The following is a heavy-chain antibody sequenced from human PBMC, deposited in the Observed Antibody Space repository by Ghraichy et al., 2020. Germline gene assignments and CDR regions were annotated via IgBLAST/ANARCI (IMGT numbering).Heavy chain of an antibody. CDR2: IRSKAYGGTT. J-gene: IGHJ3*02. CDR1: GFTFGDYA. D-gene: IGHD3-10*01. V-gene: IGHV3-49*03. CDR3: TRDQGRPVLLWFGELQDAFDI. Sequence: GGSLRLSCTASGFTFGDYAMSWFRQAPGKGLEWVGFIRSKAYGGTTEYAASVKGRFTISRDDSKSIAYLQMNSLKTEDTAVYYCTRDQGRPVLLWFGELQDAFDIWGQGTMVTVSS.